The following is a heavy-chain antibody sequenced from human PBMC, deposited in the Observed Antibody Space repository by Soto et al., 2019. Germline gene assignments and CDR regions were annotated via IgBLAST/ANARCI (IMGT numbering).Heavy chain of an antibody. Sequence: QVQLVESGGGVVQPERSLRLSCAASGFSLSNYGMHWVRQAPGKGLEWVAVISYHGRDEYYADSVKGRFTISRDTSKNTLYLQMNTLRPEDTAVYYCVKDHLMNTVTTGGYWGQGTLVTVSS. D-gene: IGHD4-17*01. J-gene: IGHJ4*02. CDR2: ISYHGRDE. CDR1: GFSLSNYG. V-gene: IGHV3-30*18. CDR3: VKDHLMNTVTTGGY.